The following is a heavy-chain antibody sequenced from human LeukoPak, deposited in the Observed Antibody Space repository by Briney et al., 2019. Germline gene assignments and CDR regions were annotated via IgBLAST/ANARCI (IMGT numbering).Heavy chain of an antibody. CDR1: GFTFSSYG. J-gene: IGHJ4*02. CDR2: IRYDGSNK. V-gene: IGHV3-30*02. Sequence: PGGSLRLSCAASGFTFSSYGMHWVRQAPGKGLEWVAFIRYDGSNKYYADSVKGRFTISRDNSKNTLYLQMNSLRVEDTAVYYCARESLNPFDSWGQGTLVTASS. CDR3: ARESLNPFDS.